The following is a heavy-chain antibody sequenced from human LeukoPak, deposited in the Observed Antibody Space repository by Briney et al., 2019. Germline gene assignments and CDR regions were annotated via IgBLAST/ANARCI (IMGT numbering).Heavy chain of an antibody. CDR1: GYTFTGYY. CDR2: INPNSGGT. J-gene: IGHJ6*02. CDR3: ATSSLEPNYYYYGMDV. Sequence: GASVKVSCTASGYTFTGYYMHWVRQAPGQGLEWMGWINPNSGGTNYAQKFQGRVTMTTDTSTSTAYMELRSLRSDDTAVYYCATSSLEPNYYYYGMDVWGQGTTVTVSS. V-gene: IGHV1-2*02. D-gene: IGHD1-1*01.